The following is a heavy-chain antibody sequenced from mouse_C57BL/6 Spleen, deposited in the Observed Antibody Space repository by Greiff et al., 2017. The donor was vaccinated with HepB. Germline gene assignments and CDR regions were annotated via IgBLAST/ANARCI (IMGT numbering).Heavy chain of an antibody. CDR1: GYTFTDYY. CDR2: INPYNGGT. V-gene: IGHV1-19*01. CDR3: ARGGDGSSLCAY. Sequence: VQLQQSGPVLVKPGASVKMSCKASGYTFTDYYMNWVKQSHGKSLEWIGVINPYNGGTSYNQKFKGKATLTVDKSSSTAYMELNSLTSEDSAVYYCARGGDGSSLCAYWGQGTLVTVSA. J-gene: IGHJ3*01. D-gene: IGHD1-1*01.